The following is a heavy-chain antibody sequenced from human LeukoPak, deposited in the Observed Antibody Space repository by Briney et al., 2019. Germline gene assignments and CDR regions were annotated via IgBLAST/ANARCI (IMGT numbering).Heavy chain of an antibody. CDR2: IIPICDTA. J-gene: IGHJ4*02. V-gene: IGHV1-69*05. D-gene: IGHD3-22*01. CDR1: GGTFSSYA. Sequence: SVKLSCNASGGTFSSYAIRWVRQARGQGLEWMGRIIPICDTANYAQKFQGRVTITTDESTSTAYMELSSLRSEDTAVYYCARVLSDSSGYHTAYYFDYWGQGTLVTVSS. CDR3: ARVLSDSSGYHTAYYFDY.